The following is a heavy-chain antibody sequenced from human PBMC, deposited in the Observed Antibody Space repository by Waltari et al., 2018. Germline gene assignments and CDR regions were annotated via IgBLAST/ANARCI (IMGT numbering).Heavy chain of an antibody. D-gene: IGHD2-15*01. J-gene: IGHJ6*02. CDR1: GFTFINAW. Sequence: EVQLVESGGGLVKPGGSLRLSCAASGFTFINAWMSWVRQAPGKGLEWIGRVKSKTDGGAAEYAAPVKGRFTVSRDDTKDILYLQMDSLQTEDTAVYYCTTDHPIVALPETFWYHYGMDVWGQGTTVTVSS. CDR3: TTDHPIVALPETFWYHYGMDV. CDR2: VKSKTDGGAA. V-gene: IGHV3-15*01.